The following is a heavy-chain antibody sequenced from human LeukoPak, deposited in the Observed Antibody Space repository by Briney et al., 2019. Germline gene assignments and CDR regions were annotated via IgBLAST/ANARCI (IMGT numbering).Heavy chain of an antibody. CDR2: ISSSSSTI. CDR3: AREGGITMIVDNDY. J-gene: IGHJ4*02. CDR1: GFTFSSYS. Sequence: GGSLRLSCAASGFTFSSYSMNWVRQAPGKGLEWVSYISSSSSTIYYADSVKGRFTISRDNAKNSLYLQMNSLRAEDTAVYYCAREGGITMIVDNDYWGQGTLVTVSS. V-gene: IGHV3-48*04. D-gene: IGHD3-22*01.